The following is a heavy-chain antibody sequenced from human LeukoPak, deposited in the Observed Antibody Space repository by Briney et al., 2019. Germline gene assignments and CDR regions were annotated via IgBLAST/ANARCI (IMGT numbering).Heavy chain of an antibody. J-gene: IGHJ4*02. CDR1: GFIFSGYE. D-gene: IGHD5-18*01. V-gene: IGHV3-48*03. CDR2: IGTGGGAK. Sequence: GGSLRLSCAASGFIFSGYEMNWVRQAPGKGLEWVSSIGTGGGAKYYADSVEGRFTISRDNARNSLYLQMDSLRPEDTAVYYCARDGPAYSFDHWGQGTLVTVSS. CDR3: ARDGPAYSFDH.